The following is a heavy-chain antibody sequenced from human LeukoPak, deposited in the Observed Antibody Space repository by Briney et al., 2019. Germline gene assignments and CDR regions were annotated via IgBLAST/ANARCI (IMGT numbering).Heavy chain of an antibody. CDR2: ISAYNGNT. J-gene: IGHJ4*02. D-gene: IGHD3-3*01. V-gene: IGHV1-18*01. Sequence: GASVKVSCKASGYTFTSYGISWVRQAPGQGLEWMGWISAYNGNTNYAQRLQGRVTMTTDTSTSTAYMELRSLRSDDTAVYYCAIIDFWSGYSPAEFDYWGQGTLVTVSS. CDR1: GYTFTSYG. CDR3: AIIDFWSGYSPAEFDY.